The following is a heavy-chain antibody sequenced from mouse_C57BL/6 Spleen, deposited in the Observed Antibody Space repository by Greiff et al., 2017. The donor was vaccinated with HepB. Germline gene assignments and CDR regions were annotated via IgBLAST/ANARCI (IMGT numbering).Heavy chain of an antibody. D-gene: IGHD2-3*01. CDR1: GYTFTSYW. Sequence: QVQLQQPGTELVKPGASVKLSCKASGYTFTSYWMHWVKQRPGQGLEWIGNINPSNGGTNYNEKFKSKATLTLDKSSRTAYMQLSSLTSYDSAVYFYAREGYYVPWFAYWGQGTLVTVSA. V-gene: IGHV1-53*01. CDR2: INPSNGGT. J-gene: IGHJ3*01. CDR3: AREGYYVPWFAY.